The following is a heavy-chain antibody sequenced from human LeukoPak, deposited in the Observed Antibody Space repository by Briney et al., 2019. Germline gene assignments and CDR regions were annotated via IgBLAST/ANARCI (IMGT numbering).Heavy chain of an antibody. Sequence: GSLRLSCAASGFTFSSYGMQWIRQAPGKGLEWVAVILYDGSNKYYADSVKGRFTISRDNSKNTLYLEMNSLRVDDTAVYYCAKDMVGHIAVAGTSEYFQHWGQGTLVTVSS. CDR1: GFTFSSYG. V-gene: IGHV3-30*18. J-gene: IGHJ1*01. D-gene: IGHD6-19*01. CDR3: AKDMVGHIAVAGTSEYFQH. CDR2: ILYDGSNK.